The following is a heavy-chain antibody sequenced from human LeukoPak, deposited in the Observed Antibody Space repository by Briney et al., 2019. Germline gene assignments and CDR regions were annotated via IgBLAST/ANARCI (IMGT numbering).Heavy chain of an antibody. CDR1: GYTFTGYY. CDR2: INPNGGVP. J-gene: IGHJ5*02. D-gene: IGHD6-13*01. Sequence: ASVKVSCKASGYTFTGYYMHWVRQAPGQGLEWLGRINPNGGVPNYAQKFQGRVTMTRDTVISTAYMQLSSLRSGDTAVYYCAREVGYSSSYYGRFDPWGQGTLVTVSS. CDR3: AREVGYSSSYYGRFDP. V-gene: IGHV1-2*06.